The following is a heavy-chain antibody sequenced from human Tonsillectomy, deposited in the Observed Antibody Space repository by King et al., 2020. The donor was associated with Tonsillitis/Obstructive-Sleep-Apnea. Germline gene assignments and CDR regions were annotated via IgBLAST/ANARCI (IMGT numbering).Heavy chain of an antibody. CDR3: ARQMGRRAAPVAFDI. Sequence: QLQESGPGLVKPSETLSLTCTVSGGSISSSSYYWGWIRQPPGKGLEWIGSIYYSGSTYYNPSLKSRVTISVDTSKNQFSLKLSSVTAADTAVYYCARQMGRRAAPVAFDIWGQGTMVTVSS. J-gene: IGHJ3*02. V-gene: IGHV4-39*01. D-gene: IGHD1-26*01. CDR2: IYYSGST. CDR1: GGSISSSSYY.